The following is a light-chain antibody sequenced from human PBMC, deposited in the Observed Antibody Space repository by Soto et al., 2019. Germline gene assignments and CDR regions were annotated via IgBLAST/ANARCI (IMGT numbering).Light chain of an antibody. CDR3: QQYGSSPLT. V-gene: IGKV3-15*01. J-gene: IGKJ4*01. CDR2: GAS. CDR1: QSVSSN. Sequence: EMVMTQSPATLSVSPGEIATLYFSASQSVSSNLAWYQQKPGQAPRLLIYGASTRATGIPARFSGSGSGTEFTLTISSLEPEDFAFYHCQQYGSSPLTFGGGTKVDIK.